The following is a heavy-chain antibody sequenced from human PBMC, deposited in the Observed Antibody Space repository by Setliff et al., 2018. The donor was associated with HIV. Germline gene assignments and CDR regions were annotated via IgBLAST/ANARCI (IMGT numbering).Heavy chain of an antibody. CDR1: GYSISSGYY. J-gene: IGHJ4*02. CDR2: VFHSGST. CDR3: ARDEERGYSYGYDY. D-gene: IGHD5-18*01. Sequence: KPSETLSLTCAVSGYSISSGYYWGWIRQPPGKGLEWIGSVFHSGSTYYNPSLKSRVTMSVDTSKNQFSLKLSSVTAADTAVYYCARDEERGYSYGYDYWGQGTLVTVSS. V-gene: IGHV4-38-2*02.